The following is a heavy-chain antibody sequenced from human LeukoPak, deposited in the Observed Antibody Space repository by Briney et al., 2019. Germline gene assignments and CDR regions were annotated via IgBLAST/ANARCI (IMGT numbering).Heavy chain of an antibody. Sequence: ASVKVSCKASGYTFTSYDINWVRQATGQGLEWMGWISAYNGNTNYAQKLQGRVTMTTDTSTSTAYMELRSLRSDDTAVYYCARVVAAAGTRWFDPWGQGTLVTVSP. D-gene: IGHD6-13*01. CDR2: ISAYNGNT. J-gene: IGHJ5*02. CDR3: ARVVAAAGTRWFDP. V-gene: IGHV1-18*01. CDR1: GYTFTSYD.